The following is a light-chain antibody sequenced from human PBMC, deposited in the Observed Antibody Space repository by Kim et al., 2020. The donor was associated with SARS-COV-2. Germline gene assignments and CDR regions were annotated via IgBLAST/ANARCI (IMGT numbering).Light chain of an antibody. CDR1: QSVSSSY. CDR3: QQYGSAPWT. Sequence: SPGERATLSCRASQSVSSSYVAWYHQKPGQAPRLLIYGASSRATDIPNRFSGSGSGTDFTLTISRLEPEDSAVYYCQQYGSAPWTFGQGTKVDIK. CDR2: GAS. J-gene: IGKJ1*01. V-gene: IGKV3-20*01.